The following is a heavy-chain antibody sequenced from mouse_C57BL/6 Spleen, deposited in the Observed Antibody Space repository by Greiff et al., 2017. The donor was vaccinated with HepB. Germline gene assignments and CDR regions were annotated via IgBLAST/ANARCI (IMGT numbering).Heavy chain of an antibody. D-gene: IGHD3-3*01. CDR1: GYTFTSYW. Sequence: VQLQQPGAELVMPGASVKLSCKASGYTFTSYWMHWVKQRPGQGLEWIGEIDPSDSYTNYNQKFKGKSTLTVDKSSSTAYMQLSSLTSEDAAVYYCARQGPLDYWGKGTTLTVSS. J-gene: IGHJ2*01. V-gene: IGHV1-69*01. CDR3: ARQGPLDY. CDR2: IDPSDSYT.